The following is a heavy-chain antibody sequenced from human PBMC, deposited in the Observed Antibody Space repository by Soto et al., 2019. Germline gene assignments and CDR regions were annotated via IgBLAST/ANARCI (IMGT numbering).Heavy chain of an antibody. Sequence: GGSLRLSCAASGFTFSSYAMHCVRQAPGKGLEWVAVISYDGSNKYYADSVKGRFTISRDNSKNTLYLQMNSLRAEDTAVYYCARDYGYYYDSSGYPVQHWGQGTLVTVSS. V-gene: IGHV3-30-3*01. D-gene: IGHD3-22*01. CDR2: ISYDGSNK. CDR1: GFTFSSYA. J-gene: IGHJ1*01. CDR3: ARDYGYYYDSSGYPVQH.